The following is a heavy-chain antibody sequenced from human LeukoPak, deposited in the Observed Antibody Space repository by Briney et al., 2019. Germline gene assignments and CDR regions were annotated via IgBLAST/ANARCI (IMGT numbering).Heavy chain of an antibody. CDR1: GGSSSGYY. CDR2: INHSGST. D-gene: IGHD2-21*02. CDR3: ARGMKGVTARY. V-gene: IGHV4-34*01. Sequence: SETLSLTCAVYGGSSSGYYWSWIRQPPGKGLEWIGEINHSGSTNYNPSLKSRVTISVDTSKNQFSLKLSSVTAADTAVYYCARGMKGVTARYWGQGTLVTVSS. J-gene: IGHJ4*02.